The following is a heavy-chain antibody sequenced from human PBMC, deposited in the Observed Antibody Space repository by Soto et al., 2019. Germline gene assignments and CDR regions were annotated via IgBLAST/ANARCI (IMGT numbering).Heavy chain of an antibody. Sequence: XETLYLTSTVSGGSISSSSYYWGWIRQPPGKGLEWIGSIYYSGSTYYSPSLKSRVTISVDTSKNQFSLKLSSVTAADTAEYYCTRVDTPMVMGPAFAYWGQGSLVTV. CDR3: TRVDTPMVMGPAFAY. V-gene: IGHV4-39*01. CDR1: GGSISSSSYY. D-gene: IGHD5-18*01. CDR2: IYYSGST. J-gene: IGHJ4*02.